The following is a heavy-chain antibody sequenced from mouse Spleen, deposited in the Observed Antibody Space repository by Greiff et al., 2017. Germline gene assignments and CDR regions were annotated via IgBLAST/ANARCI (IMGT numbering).Heavy chain of an antibody. CDR3: ARRHYYGTRYFDY. CDR2: INPYNGGT. CDR1: GYTFTDYY. Sequence: VQLQQSGPVLVKPGASVKMSCKASGYTFTDYYMNWVKQSHGKSLEWIGVINPYNGGTSYNQKFKGKATLTVDKSSSTAYMELNSLTSEDSAVYYCARRHYYGTRYFDYWAQGTTLTVSS. V-gene: IGHV1-19*01. D-gene: IGHD1-1*01. J-gene: IGHJ2*01.